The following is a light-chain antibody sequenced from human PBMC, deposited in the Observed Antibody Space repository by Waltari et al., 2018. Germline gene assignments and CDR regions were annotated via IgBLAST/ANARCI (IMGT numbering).Light chain of an antibody. Sequence: EIVMTQSPATLSVSPGERATLSCRASQSVNRNLAWYQQKPGQAPRLLSYGASTRATGIPARFSGSGSGTEFTLTISSLQSEDFAVYYCQEYNNWPPRFTFGPGTKVGIK. CDR2: GAS. J-gene: IGKJ3*01. V-gene: IGKV3-15*01. CDR3: QEYNNWPPRFT. CDR1: QSVNRN.